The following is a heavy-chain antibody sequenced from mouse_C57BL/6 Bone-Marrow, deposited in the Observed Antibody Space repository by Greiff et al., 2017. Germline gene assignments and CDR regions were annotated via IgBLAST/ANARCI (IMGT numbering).Heavy chain of an antibody. Sequence: QVQLQQPGAELVKPGASVKMSCKASGYTFTSYWITWVKQRPGQGLEWIGDIYPGSGSTNYNEKFKSKAPLTVDTSSSTAYMQLSSLTSEDSAVYYCAILLLRFYYAMDYWGQGTSVTVSS. CDR1: GYTFTSYW. D-gene: IGHD1-1*01. CDR2: IYPGSGST. V-gene: IGHV1-55*01. J-gene: IGHJ4*01. CDR3: AILLLRFYYAMDY.